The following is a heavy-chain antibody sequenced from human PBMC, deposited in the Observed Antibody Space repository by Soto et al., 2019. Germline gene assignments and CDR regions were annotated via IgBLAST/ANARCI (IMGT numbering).Heavy chain of an antibody. D-gene: IGHD3-10*01. Sequence: SETLSLTCTVSGGSVNSCHYYWNWIRQSPGKVLDWIGYIYYSGCTNYNSSLKSRLSISIDTSRNQFSLKLTSVTAADTDVYYCSRESSLLLHDSGTKIDTWGQGILVTVSS. J-gene: IGHJ5*01. CDR1: GGSVNSCHYY. CDR2: IYYSGCT. V-gene: IGHV4-61*01. CDR3: SRESSLLLHDSGTKIDT.